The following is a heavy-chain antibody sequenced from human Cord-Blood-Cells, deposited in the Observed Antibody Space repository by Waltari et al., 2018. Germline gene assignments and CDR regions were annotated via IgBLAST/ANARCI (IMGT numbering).Heavy chain of an antibody. Sequence: QLQLQESGPGLVKPSETLSLTCTVSGGSISSSSYYWGWIRQPPGKGLEWIGSIYYSGSTYYNPSLKSRVTISVDTSKNQFSLKLSSVTAADTAVYYCARGDYDFWSGYYDYWGQGTLVTVSS. V-gene: IGHV4-39*01. D-gene: IGHD3-3*01. J-gene: IGHJ4*02. CDR1: GGSISSSSYY. CDR3: ARGDYDFWSGYYDY. CDR2: IYYSGST.